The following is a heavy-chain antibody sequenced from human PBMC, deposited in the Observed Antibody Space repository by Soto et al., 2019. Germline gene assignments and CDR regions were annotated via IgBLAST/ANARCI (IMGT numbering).Heavy chain of an antibody. D-gene: IGHD2-21*01. CDR1: GFTFSSYA. CDR3: AKHPYSEFAMENYFGY. Sequence: EVQLSGSGGGLVQPGGSLRLSCAASGFTFSSYAMSWVRQAPGKGLEWVSAISGSSTSTYYADSVKGRFTISRDNTKNTLYLQMNSLRAEDTAVYYGAKHPYSEFAMENYFGYWGQGTLVTVSS. CDR2: ISGSSTST. V-gene: IGHV3-23*01. J-gene: IGHJ4*02.